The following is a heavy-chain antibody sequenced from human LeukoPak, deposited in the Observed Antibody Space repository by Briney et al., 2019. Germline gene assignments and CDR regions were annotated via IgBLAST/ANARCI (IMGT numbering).Heavy chain of an antibody. V-gene: IGHV1-24*01. CDR1: GYTLLKLS. J-gene: IGHJ4*02. CDR2: FDPEDGET. CDR3: ATDVFTGVGADFDY. D-gene: IGHD1-26*01. Sequence: GASVKASCKVSGYTLLKLSMHGVRQPPGKGLEWRGGFDPEDGETIYAQKFQGRVTMTEDTSTDTAYMELSSRRSEDTAVYYCATDVFTGVGADFDYWGQGTLVTVSS.